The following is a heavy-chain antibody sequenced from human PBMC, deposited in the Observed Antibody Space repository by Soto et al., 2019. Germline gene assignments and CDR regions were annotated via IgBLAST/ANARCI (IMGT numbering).Heavy chain of an antibody. Sequence: RGSLRLSCAASGFTFSSYGMHWVRQAPGKGLEWVAVISYDGSNKYYADSVKGRFTISRDNSKNTRYLQMNSLRAEDPDVYYCALLFVVVAATHGNEGPSPDNWFDPWGQGTLVTVSS. D-gene: IGHD2-15*01. J-gene: IGHJ5*02. CDR3: ALLFVVVAATHGNEGPSPDNWFDP. CDR2: ISYDGSNK. CDR1: GFTFSSYG. V-gene: IGHV3-30*03.